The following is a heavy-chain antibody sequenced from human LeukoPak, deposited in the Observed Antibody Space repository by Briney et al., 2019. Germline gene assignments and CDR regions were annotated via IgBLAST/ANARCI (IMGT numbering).Heavy chain of an antibody. CDR2: ISSSSGTI. J-gene: IGHJ6*02. V-gene: IGHV3-48*01. CDR3: ARGNRAGYSGYGVYYYYGMDV. CDR1: GFTFSSYS. D-gene: IGHD5-12*01. Sequence: PGGSLRLSCAASGFTFSSYSMNWVRQAPGKGLEWVSYISSSSGTIYYADSVKGRFTISRDNAKNPLYLQMNSLRAEDTAVYYCARGNRAGYSGYGVYYYYGMDVWGQGTTVTVSS.